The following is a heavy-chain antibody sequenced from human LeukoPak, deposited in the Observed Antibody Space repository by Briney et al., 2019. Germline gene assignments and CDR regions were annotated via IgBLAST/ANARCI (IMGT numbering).Heavy chain of an antibody. CDR1: GFTFSSYA. CDR2: ISGSGGST. J-gene: IGHJ6*03. V-gene: IGHV3-23*01. D-gene: IGHD6-13*01. CDR3: AKGTAAGTNYYYNYMDV. Sequence: GGSLRLSCAASGFTFSSYAMSWVRQAPGKGLEWVSAISGSGGSTYYADSVKGRFTISRDNSKNTLYLQMNSLRAEDTAVYYCAKGTAAGTNYYYNYMDVWGKGTTVTVSS.